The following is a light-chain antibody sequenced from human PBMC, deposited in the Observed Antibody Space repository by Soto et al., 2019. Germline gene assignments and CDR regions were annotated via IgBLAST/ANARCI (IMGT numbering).Light chain of an antibody. CDR2: AAS. CDR3: QQYDGAPLT. J-gene: IGKJ3*01. Sequence: EIVLTQSPDTLSLSPGERATLFCRASQTLSINSLAWYQQKPGQAPRLLIYAASTRDTGIPDRFNGSGSGTDFALTINRLEPEDFALYYCQQYDGAPLTFGPGTKVDV. V-gene: IGKV3-20*01. CDR1: QTLSINS.